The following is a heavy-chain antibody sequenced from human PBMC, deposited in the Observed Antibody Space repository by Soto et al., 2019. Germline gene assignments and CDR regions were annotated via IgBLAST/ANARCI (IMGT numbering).Heavy chain of an antibody. J-gene: IGHJ4*02. CDR1: GSTFSSYA. V-gene: IGHV3-23*01. CDR3: AKDPTTVTRGFFDC. D-gene: IGHD4-4*01. CDR2: ISVGGDTT. Sequence: HPGGSLRLSCVASGSTFSSYAMTWVRQAPGKGLEWVSAISVGGDTTFYADSVKGRFTISRDNSKNTLFLQMNSLRAEDTAAYYCAKDPTTVTRGFFDCWGQGTQVTVSS.